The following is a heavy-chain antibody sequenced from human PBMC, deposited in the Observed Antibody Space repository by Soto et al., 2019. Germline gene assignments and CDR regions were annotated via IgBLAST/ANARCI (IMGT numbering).Heavy chain of an antibody. CDR3: GKVPAGVNSNSPYY. CDR1: GFPFRKYA. CDR2: TGGGTGP. J-gene: IGHJ4*02. V-gene: IGHV3-23*01. Sequence: EVQLLESGGGLVEPGESLKLACTVSGFPFRKYAMSWVRQAPGKGLEWVSTTGGGTGPYYADSVKGRFTISRDLSKNTLYLQMNSLRADDTAVYYWGKVPAGVNSNSPYYWGQGTLVTVSS. D-gene: IGHD4-4*01.